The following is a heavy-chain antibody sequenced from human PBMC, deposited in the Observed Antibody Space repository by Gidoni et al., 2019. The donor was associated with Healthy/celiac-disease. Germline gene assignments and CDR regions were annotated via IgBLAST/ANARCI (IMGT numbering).Heavy chain of an antibody. CDR2: INHSGST. D-gene: IGHD3-10*01. CDR1: GGSFSGYY. V-gene: IGHV4-34*01. Sequence: QVQLQQWGAGLLKPSETLSLTCAVYGGSFSGYYWSWIRQPPVTGLEWIGEINHSGSTNYNPSLKSRVTISVDTSKNQFSLKLSSVTAADTAVYYCARGRHYGSGGNITPPRPIPDYYYYGMDVWGQGTTVTVSS. CDR3: ARGRHYGSGGNITPPRPIPDYYYYGMDV. J-gene: IGHJ6*02.